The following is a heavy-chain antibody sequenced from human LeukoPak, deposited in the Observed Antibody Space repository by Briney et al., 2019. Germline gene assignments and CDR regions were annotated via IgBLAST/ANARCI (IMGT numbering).Heavy chain of an antibody. J-gene: IGHJ4*02. CDR3: AKLGGYSYGYLIDY. D-gene: IGHD5-18*01. Sequence: GGSLRLSCAASGFTFSSYAMSWVRQAPGKGLEWVSAISGSDGSTYYADSVKGRFTISRDNSKNTLYLQMNSLRAEDTAVYYCAKLGGYSYGYLIDYWGQGTLVTVSS. CDR2: ISGSDGST. CDR1: GFTFSSYA. V-gene: IGHV3-23*01.